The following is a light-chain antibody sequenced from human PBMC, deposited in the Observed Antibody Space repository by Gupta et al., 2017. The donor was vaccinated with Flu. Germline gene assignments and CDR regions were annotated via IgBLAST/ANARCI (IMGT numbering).Light chain of an antibody. J-gene: IGLJ3*02. V-gene: IGLV3-19*01. CDR2: DKN. CDR3: NSRDSSGDHLV. Sequence: SSALTQDPAVSVALGQTVRITCQGDSLRSYYTSWYQQKPGQAPVLVIYDKNNRPSGIPDRFSGSSSGNTASLTITGAQAEDEADYYCNSRDSSGDHLVFGGGTKLTVL. CDR1: SLRSYY.